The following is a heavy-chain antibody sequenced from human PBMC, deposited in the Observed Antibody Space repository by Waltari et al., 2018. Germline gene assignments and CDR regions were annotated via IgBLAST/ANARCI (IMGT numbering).Heavy chain of an antibody. V-gene: IGHV3-74*01. CDR2: INGDGYGI. D-gene: IGHD5-12*01. CDR3: ARKGGRGYAYGPFYFDY. J-gene: IGHJ4*02. CDR1: GLTFSSYW. Sequence: EVQLVEAGGDLVQPGGSLRLYWEASGLTFSSYWTAWVRQSPGKGPVWVSRINGDGYGITYSDSVKGRFTISRDNTKNTLYLQMNSLRVEDTAVYYCARKGGRGYAYGPFYFDYWGQGALVIVSS.